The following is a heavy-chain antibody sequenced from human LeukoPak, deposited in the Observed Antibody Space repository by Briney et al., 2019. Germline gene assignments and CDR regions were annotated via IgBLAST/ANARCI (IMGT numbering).Heavy chain of an antibody. D-gene: IGHD3-3*01. Sequence: GGSLRLPCAASGFTFSSYSMNWVRQAPGKRLEWVSSISSSSSYIYYADSVKGRFTISRDNAKNSLYLQMNSLRAEDTAVYYCARAAWDDFWSGHDYWGQGTLVTVSS. CDR2: ISSSSSYI. V-gene: IGHV3-21*01. CDR3: ARAAWDDFWSGHDY. J-gene: IGHJ4*02. CDR1: GFTFSSYS.